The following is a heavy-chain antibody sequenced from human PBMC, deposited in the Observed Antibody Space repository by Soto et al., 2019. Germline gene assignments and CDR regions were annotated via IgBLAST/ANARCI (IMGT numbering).Heavy chain of an antibody. CDR1: GGAFSSYS. CDR3: ARYSAGRAFDI. J-gene: IGHJ3*02. D-gene: IGHD6-13*01. V-gene: IGHV1-69*13. Sequence: GASVEVSCKASGGAFSSYSISWVLQAPGQGLEWMGGIIPIFGTANYAQKFQGRVTITADESTSTAYMELSSLRSEDTAVYYCARYSAGRAFDIWGQGTMVTVSS. CDR2: IIPIFGTA.